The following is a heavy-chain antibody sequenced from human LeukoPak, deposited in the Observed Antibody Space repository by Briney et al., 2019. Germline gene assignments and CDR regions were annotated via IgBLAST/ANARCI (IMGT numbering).Heavy chain of an antibody. CDR1: GGSFSGYY. CDR2: INHSGST. D-gene: IGHD3-9*01. CDR3: ARDQMSFDWLFHSFGDAFDI. Sequence: SETLSLTCAVYGGSFSGYYWSWIRQPPGKGLEWIGEINHSGSTNYNPSLKSRVTISVDTSKNQFSLKLSSVTAADTAVYYCARDQMSFDWLFHSFGDAFDIWGQGTMVTVSS. V-gene: IGHV4-34*01. J-gene: IGHJ3*02.